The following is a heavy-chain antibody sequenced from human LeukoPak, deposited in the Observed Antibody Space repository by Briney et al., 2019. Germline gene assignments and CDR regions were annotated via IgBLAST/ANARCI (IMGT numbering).Heavy chain of an antibody. CDR1: GFTFSGFW. CDR2: IKYDGSST. J-gene: IGHJ5*02. Sequence: GGSLRLSCAASGFTFSGFWMHWVRQAPGKGLVWVARIKYDGSSTSYADSVKGRFTISSDNAKNILYLQMNSLRAEDTAVYYCAKSDWFDPWGQGSLVTVSS. CDR3: AKSDWFDP. V-gene: IGHV3-74*01.